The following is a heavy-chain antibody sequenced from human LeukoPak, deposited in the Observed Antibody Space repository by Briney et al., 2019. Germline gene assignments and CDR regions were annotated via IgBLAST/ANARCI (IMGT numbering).Heavy chain of an antibody. D-gene: IGHD3-9*01. CDR3: ARQSSDWYWFDP. J-gene: IGHJ5*02. CDR1: GYTFTTYW. CDR2: IYPGGSDI. V-gene: IGHV5-51*01. Sequence: GESLKISCKGSGYTFTTYWIGWVRQVPGKGLEWMGIIYPGGSDIRYSPSFEGQVTISADRSTSTAYLQWGSLKASDTAMYYCARQSSDWYWFDPWGQGTLVTVSS.